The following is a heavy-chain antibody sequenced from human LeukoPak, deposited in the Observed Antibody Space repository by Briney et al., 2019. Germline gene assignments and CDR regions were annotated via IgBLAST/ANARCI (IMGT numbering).Heavy chain of an antibody. J-gene: IGHJ5*02. CDR3: ARGAKRITMVRGPMGWFDP. Sequence: PSETLSLTCTVSGGSISSYYWNWVRQPPGKGLEWIGYIYYSGSTNYNPSLKSRVTISVDTSKNQFSLKLSSVTAADTAVYYCARGAKRITMVRGPMGWFDPWGQGTLVTVSS. V-gene: IGHV4-59*12. CDR1: GGSISSYY. D-gene: IGHD3-10*01. CDR2: IYYSGST.